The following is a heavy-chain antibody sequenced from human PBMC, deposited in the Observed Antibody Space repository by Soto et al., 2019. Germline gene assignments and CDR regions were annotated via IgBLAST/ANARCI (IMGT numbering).Heavy chain of an antibody. D-gene: IGHD3-10*01. V-gene: IGHV4-30-2*01. J-gene: IGHJ4*02. CDR1: GGSISGGGFS. CDR2: ILHTGGT. CDR3: ARLQFGEGFDY. Sequence: QTLSLTCAVSGGSISGGGFSWSWIRQPPGKGLEWIGYILHTGGTQYNPSLKSRVSMSVDKSKNQFSLHLTSVTAADTAVYYCARLQFGEGFDYWGQGALVTVSS.